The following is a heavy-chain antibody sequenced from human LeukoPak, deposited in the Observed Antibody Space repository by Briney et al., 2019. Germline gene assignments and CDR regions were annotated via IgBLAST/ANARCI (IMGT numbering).Heavy chain of an antibody. V-gene: IGHV4-61*02. CDR2: ISSSGST. J-gene: IGHJ3*02. CDR1: GDSISSGDYY. Sequence: SETLSLTCTVSGDSISSGDYYWSWIRQPAGKGLEWIGRISSSGSTNYNPSLKSRVTISVDTSKNQFSLKLSSVTAADTAVYFCARGPYSYGSGAFDIWGQGTMVTVSS. CDR3: ARGPYSYGSGAFDI. D-gene: IGHD3-10*01.